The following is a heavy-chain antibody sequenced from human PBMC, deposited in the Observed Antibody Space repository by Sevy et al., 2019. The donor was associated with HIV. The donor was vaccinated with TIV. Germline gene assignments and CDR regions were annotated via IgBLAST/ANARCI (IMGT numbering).Heavy chain of an antibody. CDR3: ARDGDSSGL. V-gene: IGHV4-61*01. J-gene: IGHJ4*02. D-gene: IGHD6-19*01. CDR2: IYYSGST. Sequence: SETLSLTCTVSDVSISSGTNYWGWIRQPPGKGLEWIGYIYYSGSTNYNPSLKSRVTISVDTSKNQFSLKLSSVTAADTAVYYCARDGDSSGLWGQGTLVTVSS. CDR1: DVSISSGTNY.